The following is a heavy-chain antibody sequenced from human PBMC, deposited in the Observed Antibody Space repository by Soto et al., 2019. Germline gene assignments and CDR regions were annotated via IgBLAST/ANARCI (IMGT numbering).Heavy chain of an antibody. J-gene: IGHJ6*02. V-gene: IGHV3-33*01. CDR1: GFTFSSYG. CDR3: ARDSRSSSWFNLDLYYYGMDV. Sequence: GGSLRLSCAASGFTFSSYGMHWVRQAPGKGLEWVAVIWYDGSNKYYADSVKGRFTISRDNSKNTLYLQMNSRRAEDTAVYYCARDSRSSSWFNLDLYYYGMDVWGQGTTVTVAS. CDR2: IWYDGSNK. D-gene: IGHD6-13*01.